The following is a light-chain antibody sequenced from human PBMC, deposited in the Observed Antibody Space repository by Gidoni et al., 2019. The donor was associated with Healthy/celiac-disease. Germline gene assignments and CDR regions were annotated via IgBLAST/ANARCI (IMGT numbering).Light chain of an antibody. Sequence: QSVLTQPPSASGTPGQRVTISCSGSSSNIGSNTVNWYQQLPGTAPKLLIYCNNQRPSGVPDRFSGSKSGTSASLAISGLQSEDEADYYCAAWDDSLFVVFGGGTKLTVL. CDR3: AAWDDSLFVV. J-gene: IGLJ2*01. V-gene: IGLV1-44*01. CDR2: CNN. CDR1: SSNIGSNT.